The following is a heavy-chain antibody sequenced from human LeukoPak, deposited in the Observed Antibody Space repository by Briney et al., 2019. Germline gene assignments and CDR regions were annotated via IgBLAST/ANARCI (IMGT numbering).Heavy chain of an antibody. V-gene: IGHV3-7*01. D-gene: IGHD6-13*01. CDR3: RKESSSWYEY. Sequence: QPGGSLRFSCAASGCISSSYWMCWVRQAPGKGLEWVANIKQDGSEKFYVDSVKGRFTISSDNAKNSLYLQMNRLGAGATVVYFSRKESSSWYEYWGQGTLVTVSS. CDR2: IKQDGSEK. J-gene: IGHJ4*02. CDR1: GCISSSYW.